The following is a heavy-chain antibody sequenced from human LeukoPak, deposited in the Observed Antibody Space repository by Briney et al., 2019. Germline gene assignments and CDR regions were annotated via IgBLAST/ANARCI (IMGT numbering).Heavy chain of an antibody. Sequence: GGSLRLSCAASGFTFSSYAMHWVRQAPGKGLEWVAVISYDGRNTYYADSVKGRFTISRDNSKNTLYLQMNSLKTEDTAVYYCAKDRLVVAPAAMTSNFDFWGQGTLVTVSS. D-gene: IGHD2-2*01. J-gene: IGHJ4*02. CDR3: AKDRLVVAPAAMTSNFDF. V-gene: IGHV3-30*04. CDR1: GFTFSSYA. CDR2: ISYDGRNT.